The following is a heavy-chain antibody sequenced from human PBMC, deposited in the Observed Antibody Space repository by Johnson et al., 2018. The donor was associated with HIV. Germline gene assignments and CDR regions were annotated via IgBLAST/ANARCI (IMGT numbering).Heavy chain of an antibody. D-gene: IGHD2-8*01. Sequence: VQLVESGGGLVQPGGSLRLSCSASGFSVSSNYMTWVRQAPGKGLEWVSVNYSGGNTYYADSVKGRFNISRDNTKSSLYLQMNSLRAEDTAVYYCARPDTYRYTDGRVGAFDIWGQGTVVTVSP. CDR1: GFSVSSNY. CDR3: ARPDTYRYTDGRVGAFDI. CDR2: NYSGGNT. V-gene: IGHV3-66*04. J-gene: IGHJ3*02.